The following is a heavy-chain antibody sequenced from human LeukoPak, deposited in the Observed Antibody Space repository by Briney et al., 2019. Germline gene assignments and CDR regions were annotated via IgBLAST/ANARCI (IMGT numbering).Heavy chain of an antibody. D-gene: IGHD1-26*01. J-gene: IGHJ5*02. CDR2: IIPIFGTA. CDR3: ARDNSVGDNAWWFDP. V-gene: IGHV1-69*05. Sequence: SVKVSCKASGGTFSSYAISWVRQAPGQGLEWMGGIIPIFGTANYAQKFQGRVTMTRDMSTSTDYMELSSLRSEDTAIYYCARDNSVGDNAWWFDPWGQGTLVTVSS. CDR1: GGTFSSYA.